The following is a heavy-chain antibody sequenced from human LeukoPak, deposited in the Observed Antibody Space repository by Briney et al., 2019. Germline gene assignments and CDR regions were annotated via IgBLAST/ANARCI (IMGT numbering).Heavy chain of an antibody. CDR1: GFTFSSYW. CDR3: ARLVNEWLLYPGMDY. J-gene: IGHJ4*02. V-gene: IGHV3-7*01. CDR2: IKQDGSEK. Sequence: GGSLRLSCAASGFTFSSYWMSWVRQAPGKGLEWVANIKQDGSEKYYVDSVKGRFTISRDNAKNSLYLQMNSLRAEDTAVYYCARLVNEWLLYPGMDYWGQGTLVTVSS. D-gene: IGHD3-3*01.